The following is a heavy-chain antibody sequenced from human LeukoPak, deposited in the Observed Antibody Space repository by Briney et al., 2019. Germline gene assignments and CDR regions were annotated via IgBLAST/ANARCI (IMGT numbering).Heavy chain of an antibody. CDR1: GDSISSGSYY. D-gene: IGHD6-13*01. V-gene: IGHV4-61*02. J-gene: IGHJ4*02. Sequence: SETLSLTCSVSGDSISSGSYYWSWIRQPAGKGLEWIGRIYTTGSTNYNPSLKSRVTISVDTSENQFSLRLSSVTAADTAVYYCARVRRVAAAGDFDCWGQGSLVTVSS. CDR3: ARVRRVAAAGDFDC. CDR2: IYTTGST.